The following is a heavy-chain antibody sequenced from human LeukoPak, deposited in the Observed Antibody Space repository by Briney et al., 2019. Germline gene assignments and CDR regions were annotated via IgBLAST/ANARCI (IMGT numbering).Heavy chain of an antibody. CDR2: INPNSGGA. Sequence: ASVKVSCKASGYTFTGHFVHWVRQAPGQGLEWIGWINPNSGGAKYAQNFQGRVSMTTDTSISTAYMELSRLRSGDTAVYYCARALRTDILTTDYWGQGTLVTVSS. CDR3: ARALRTDILTTDY. J-gene: IGHJ4*02. CDR1: GYTFTGHF. D-gene: IGHD3-9*01. V-gene: IGHV1-2*02.